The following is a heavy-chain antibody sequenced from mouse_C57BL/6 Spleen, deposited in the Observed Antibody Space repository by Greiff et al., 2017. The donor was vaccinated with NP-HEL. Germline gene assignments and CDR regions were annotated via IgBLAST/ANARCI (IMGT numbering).Heavy chain of an antibody. D-gene: IGHD1-1*02. Sequence: VKLVESGPELVKPGASVKISCKASGYSFTSYYIHWVKQRPGQGLEWIGWIYPGSGNTKYNEKFKGKATLTADTSSSTAYMQLSSLTSEDSAVYYCARGYGAGAMDYWGQGTSVTVSS. J-gene: IGHJ4*01. CDR1: GYSFTSYY. V-gene: IGHV1-66*01. CDR2: IYPGSGNT. CDR3: ARGYGAGAMDY.